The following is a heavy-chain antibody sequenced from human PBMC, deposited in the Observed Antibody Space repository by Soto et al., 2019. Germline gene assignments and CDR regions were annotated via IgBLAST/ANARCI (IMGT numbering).Heavy chain of an antibody. CDR1: GYTFNIYG. D-gene: IGHD1-7*01. CDR2: ISPYNDNK. Sequence: QVQLVQSEAEVKKPGASVKVSCKASGYTFNIYGISWVRQAPRQGLEWMGWISPYNDNKKYAQNLQGRVTMTTDTSTSTAYMELRSLRSDDTAVYYCARELSALGTIDFWGQGTLVTVSS. CDR3: ARELSALGTIDF. V-gene: IGHV1-18*01. J-gene: IGHJ4*02.